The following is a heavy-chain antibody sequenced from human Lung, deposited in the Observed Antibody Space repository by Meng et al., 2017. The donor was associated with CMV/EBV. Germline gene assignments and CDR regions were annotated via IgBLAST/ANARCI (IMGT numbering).Heavy chain of an antibody. J-gene: IGHJ6*02. CDR1: GLTFSTFA. D-gene: IGHD1-26*01. CDR2: IYSGDDST. V-gene: IGHV3-23*03. Sequence: GGSLRLXXAASGLTFSTFAMSWVRQAPGKGLQWVSVIYSGDDSTYYADSVKGRFTISRDNSKNMLYLQMNSLRAEDSAVYFCAKGKWGGYYYYYGMDVWGRETTVXVSS. CDR3: AKGKWGGYYYYYGMDV.